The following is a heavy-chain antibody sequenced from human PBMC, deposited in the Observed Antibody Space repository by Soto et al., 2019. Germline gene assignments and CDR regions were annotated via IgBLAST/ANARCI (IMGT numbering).Heavy chain of an antibody. D-gene: IGHD6-19*01. CDR3: AKGAVAGCVAYDYYYGMDV. Sequence: GGSLRLSCAASGFTFSSYAMSWVRQAPGKGLEWVSAISGSGGSTYYAASVKGRFTISRDNSKNTLYLQMNSLRAEDTAVYYCAKGAVAGCVAYDYYYGMDVWGQGTMVTVSS. J-gene: IGHJ6*02. CDR2: ISGSGGST. CDR1: GFTFSSYA. V-gene: IGHV3-23*01.